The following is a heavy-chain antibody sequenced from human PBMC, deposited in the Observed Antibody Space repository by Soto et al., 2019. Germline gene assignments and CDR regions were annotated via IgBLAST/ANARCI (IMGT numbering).Heavy chain of an antibody. CDR3: ARAHSGGNSQKGGWFDP. Sequence: QVQLVQSGAEVKKPGSSVKVSCKASGGTFSSYAISWVRQAPGQGLEWMGGIIPIFGTANYAQKFQGRVTITADETTSTAYMELSSLRSEDTAVYYCARAHSGGNSQKGGWFDPWGQGTLVTVSS. CDR2: IIPIFGTA. J-gene: IGHJ5*02. CDR1: GGTFSSYA. D-gene: IGHD2-21*02. V-gene: IGHV1-69*01.